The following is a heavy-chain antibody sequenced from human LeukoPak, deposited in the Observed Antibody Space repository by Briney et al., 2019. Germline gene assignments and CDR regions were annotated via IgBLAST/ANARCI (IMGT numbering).Heavy chain of an antibody. CDR2: IYPGDSDT. Sequence: GESLKISCKGSGYSFTSYWIGWVRQMPGKGMEWMGIIYPGDSDTRYSPSFQGQVTISADKSISTAYLQWSSLKASDTAMYYCARGYCSGGSCYGFDYWGQGTLVTVSS. J-gene: IGHJ4*02. CDR3: ARGYCSGGSCYGFDY. V-gene: IGHV5-51*01. CDR1: GYSFTSYW. D-gene: IGHD2-15*01.